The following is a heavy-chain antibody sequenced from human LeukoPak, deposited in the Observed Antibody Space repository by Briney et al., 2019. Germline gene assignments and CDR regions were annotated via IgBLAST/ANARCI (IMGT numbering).Heavy chain of an antibody. CDR1: GFTFSDYY. V-gene: IGHV3-11*01. CDR3: ARAPSDYDIWFDY. Sequence: KSGGSLRLSCAASGFTFSDYYMSWIRQAPGKGLEWVSYISSSGSTIYYADSVKGRFTISRDNAKNSLYLQMNSLRAEDTAVYYCARAPSDYDIWFDYWGQGTLVTVSS. CDR2: ISSSGSTI. J-gene: IGHJ4*02. D-gene: IGHD3-9*01.